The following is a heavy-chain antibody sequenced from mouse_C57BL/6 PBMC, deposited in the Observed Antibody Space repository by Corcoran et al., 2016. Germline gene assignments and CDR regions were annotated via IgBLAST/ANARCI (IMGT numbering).Heavy chain of an antibody. J-gene: IGHJ4*01. Sequence: QIQLVQSGPELKKPGETVKISCKASGYTFTTYGMSWVKQAPGKGLKWMGWINTYSGVPTYADDFKGRFAFSLETYASTAYLQINNLKNEDTATYFCARGIYYGLYYAMDYWGQGTSVTVSS. V-gene: IGHV9-3*01. CDR2: INTYSGVP. D-gene: IGHD2-1*01. CDR3: ARGIYYGLYYAMDY. CDR1: GYTFTTYG.